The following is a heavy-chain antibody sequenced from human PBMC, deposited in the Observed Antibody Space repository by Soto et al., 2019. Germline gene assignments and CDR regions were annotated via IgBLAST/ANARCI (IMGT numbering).Heavy chain of an antibody. Sequence: EVQLLESGGGLVQPGGSLRLSCAASGFTFSSYAMSWVRQAPGKGLEWVSAISGSGGSTYYADSVKGRFTISRDNSKNTLYLQMNSLRAEDTAVYYCAKLTFGGVIVKYYCDYWGQGTLVTVSS. J-gene: IGHJ4*02. CDR2: ISGSGGST. CDR3: AKLTFGGVIVKYYCDY. V-gene: IGHV3-23*01. D-gene: IGHD3-16*02. CDR1: GFTFSSYA.